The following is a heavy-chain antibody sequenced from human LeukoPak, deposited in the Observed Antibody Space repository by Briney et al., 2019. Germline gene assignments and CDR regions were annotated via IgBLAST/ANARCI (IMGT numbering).Heavy chain of an antibody. CDR2: INHSGST. V-gene: IGHV4-34*01. J-gene: IGHJ6*02. Sequence: PSETLSLTCTVSGGSISSYYWSWIRQPPGKGLEWIGEINHSGSTNYNPSPKSRVTISVDTSKNQFSLKLSSVTAADTAVYYCARVKCSSTSCYSSYYYYGMDVWGQGTTVTVSS. CDR1: GGSISSYY. CDR3: ARVKCSSTSCYSSYYYYGMDV. D-gene: IGHD2-2*01.